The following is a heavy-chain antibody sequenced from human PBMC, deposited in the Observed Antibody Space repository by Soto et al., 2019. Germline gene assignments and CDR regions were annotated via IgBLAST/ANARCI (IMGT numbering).Heavy chain of an antibody. CDR2: IYPGDSDT. D-gene: IGHD2-15*01. J-gene: IGHJ4*02. Sequence: PGESLKISCRGSGYSFTNYWIGWVRQMPGKGLEWMGIIYPGDSDTRYSPSFQGQVTISADKSISTAYLQWSSLKASDTAIYYCERHLRATPFDYWGQGTLVTVSS. CDR1: GYSFTNYW. CDR3: ERHLRATPFDY. V-gene: IGHV5-51*01.